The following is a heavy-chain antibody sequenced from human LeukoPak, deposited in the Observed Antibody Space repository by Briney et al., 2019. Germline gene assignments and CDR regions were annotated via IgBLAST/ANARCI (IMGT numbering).Heavy chain of an antibody. Sequence: SETLSLTCTVPGGSISSYYWSWIRQPAGKGLEWIGRIYTSGSTNYNPSLKSRVTMSVDTSKNQFSLKLSSVTAADTAVYYCAAESYYYDSSGYYSDAFDIWGQGTMVTVSS. CDR2: IYTSGST. CDR3: AAESYYYDSSGYYSDAFDI. CDR1: GGSISSYY. D-gene: IGHD3-22*01. J-gene: IGHJ3*02. V-gene: IGHV4-4*07.